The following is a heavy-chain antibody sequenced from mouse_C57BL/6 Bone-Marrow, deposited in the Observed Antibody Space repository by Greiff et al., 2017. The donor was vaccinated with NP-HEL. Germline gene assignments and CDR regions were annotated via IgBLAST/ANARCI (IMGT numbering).Heavy chain of an antibody. CDR1: GYSFTSGYY. CDR3: ASRPAYYSNWYAVGD. D-gene: IGHD2-5*01. V-gene: IGHV3-6*01. CDR2: ISYDGCN. Sequence: EVQLVESGPGLVKPSQSLSLTCSVTGYSFTSGYYWNWIRQFPGNNLEWMGYISYDGCNNYNPSLKNRISITRDTSTNQFFLKLNSVTTEDTATDYCASRPAYYSNWYAVGDWGQGTSVTVAS. J-gene: IGHJ4*01.